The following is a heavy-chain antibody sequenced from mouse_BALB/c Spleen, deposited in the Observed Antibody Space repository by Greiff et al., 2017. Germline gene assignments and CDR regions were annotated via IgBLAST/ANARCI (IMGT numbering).Heavy chain of an antibody. CDR3: ARLGVPSYAMDY. Sequence: QVQLQQSGAELMKPGASVKISCKATGYTFSSYWIEWVKQRPGHGLEWIGEILPGSGSTNYNEKFKGKTTFTADTSSNTAYMQLSSLTSEDSAVYYCARLGVPSYAMDYWGQGTSVTVSS. CDR1: GYTFSSYW. V-gene: IGHV1-9*01. J-gene: IGHJ4*01. CDR2: ILPGSGST. D-gene: IGHD2-14*01.